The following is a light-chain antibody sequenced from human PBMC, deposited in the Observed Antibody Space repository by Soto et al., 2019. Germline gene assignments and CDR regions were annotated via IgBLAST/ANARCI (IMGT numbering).Light chain of an antibody. CDR2: AAS. Sequence: AIRMSQSPSSFSASTGDRVTITCRASQGISSYLAWYQQKPGKAPKLLIYAASTLQSGVASRFSGSGSGTDFTLTISCLQSEDFATYYCQQDYSYPPAFGGGTKVEIK. CDR1: QGISSY. J-gene: IGKJ4*01. CDR3: QQDYSYPPA. V-gene: IGKV1-8*01.